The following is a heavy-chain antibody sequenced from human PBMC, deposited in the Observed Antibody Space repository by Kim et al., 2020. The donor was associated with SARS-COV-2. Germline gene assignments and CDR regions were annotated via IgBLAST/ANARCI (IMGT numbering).Heavy chain of an antibody. Sequence: QKCQGRVTITADESTSTAYMELSSLRSEDTAVYYCARSTIFGVVIVYFDYWGQGTLVTVSS. V-gene: IGHV1-69*01. D-gene: IGHD3-3*01. CDR3: ARSTIFGVVIVYFDY. J-gene: IGHJ4*02.